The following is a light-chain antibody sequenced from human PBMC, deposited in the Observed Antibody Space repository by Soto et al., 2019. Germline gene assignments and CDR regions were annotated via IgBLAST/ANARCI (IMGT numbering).Light chain of an antibody. Sequence: QSVLTQPASVSGSPGQSITISCTGTSSDVGGYNYVSWYQQHPGKAPKLMIYEVTNRPSGVSNRFSGSKSGNTASLTISGLQAEDEADYYCSSYTYSNTRVFGGGTKLTVL. CDR1: SSDVGGYNY. CDR2: EVT. J-gene: IGLJ2*01. CDR3: SSYTYSNTRV. V-gene: IGLV2-14*01.